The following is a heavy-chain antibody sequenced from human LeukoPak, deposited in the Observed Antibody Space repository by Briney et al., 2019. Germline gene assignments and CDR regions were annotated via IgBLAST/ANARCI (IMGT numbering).Heavy chain of an antibody. D-gene: IGHD2/OR15-2a*01. CDR2: IYYSGRT. V-gene: IGHV4-59*01. CDR1: GGSISSDH. J-gene: IGHJ3*02. CDR3: ARKNDFES. Sequence: SETPSLTCSVSGGSISSDHWNWIRQTPGKGLEWIGCIYYSGRTYYNTSLKSRVTISVDMSKSQFSVRLTSVPAADTAVYYCARKNDFESWGQGTLVTVSS.